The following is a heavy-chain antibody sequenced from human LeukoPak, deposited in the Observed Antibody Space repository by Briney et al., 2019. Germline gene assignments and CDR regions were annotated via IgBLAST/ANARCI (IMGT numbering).Heavy chain of an antibody. J-gene: IGHJ4*02. CDR1: GYTFTGYY. CDR3: AREFSSSWYGFHQTRRGAPDY. CDR2: INPNSGGT. V-gene: IGHV1-2*02. Sequence: GASVKVSCKASGYTFTGYYMHWVRQAPGQGLEWMGWINPNSGGTNYAQKFQGRVTMTRDTSISTAYMELSRLRSDDTAVYYCAREFSSSWYGFHQTRRGAPDYWGQGTLVTVSS. D-gene: IGHD6-13*01.